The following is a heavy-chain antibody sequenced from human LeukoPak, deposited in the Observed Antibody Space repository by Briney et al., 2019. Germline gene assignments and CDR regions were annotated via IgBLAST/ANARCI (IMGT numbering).Heavy chain of an antibody. CDR2: INHSGST. CDR1: GGSFSGYY. J-gene: IGHJ4*02. D-gene: IGHD6-6*01. V-gene: IGHV4-34*01. Sequence: SETLSLTCAVYGGSFSGYYWSWIRQPPGKGLEWIGEINHSGSTNYNPSLKSRVTISVDTSKNQFSLKLSSVNAADTAVYYCARFSYSSSSGLDYWGQGTLVTVSS. CDR3: ARFSYSSSSGLDY.